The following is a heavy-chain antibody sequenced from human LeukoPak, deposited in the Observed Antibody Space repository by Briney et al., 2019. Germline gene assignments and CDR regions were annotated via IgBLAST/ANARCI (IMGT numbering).Heavy chain of an antibody. CDR2: IYYSGST. CDR3: ARGPTALWFGELYWFDP. V-gene: IGHV4-39*07. Sequence: SETLSLTCTVSGGSISSSSYYWGWIRQPPGKGLEWIGSIYYSGSTYYNPSLKSRVTISVDTSKNQFSLKLSSVTAADTAVYYCARGPTALWFGELYWFDPWGQGTLVTVSS. J-gene: IGHJ5*02. D-gene: IGHD3-10*01. CDR1: GGSISSSSYY.